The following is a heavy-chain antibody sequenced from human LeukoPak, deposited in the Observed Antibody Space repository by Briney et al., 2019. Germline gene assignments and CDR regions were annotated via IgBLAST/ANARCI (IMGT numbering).Heavy chain of an antibody. Sequence: GGSLRLSCAASGFTVSSNYMNWVRQAPGKGLEWVSVIYSGGTTYYADSVKGRFTISRDNSKNTLYLQMNSLRAEDTAVYYCARRGDGYKGGTFDMWGQGTMVTVSS. V-gene: IGHV3-66*01. CDR1: GFTVSSNY. J-gene: IGHJ3*02. D-gene: IGHD5-24*01. CDR2: IYSGGTT. CDR3: ARRGDGYKGGTFDM.